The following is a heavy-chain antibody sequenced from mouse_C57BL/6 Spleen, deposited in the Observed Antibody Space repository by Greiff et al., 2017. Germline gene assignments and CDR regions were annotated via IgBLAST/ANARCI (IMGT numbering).Heavy chain of an antibody. CDR3: ARAPTGFDY. D-gene: IGHD2-10*01. CDR1: GFTFSSYA. V-gene: IGHV5-4*03. CDR2: ISDGGSYT. Sequence: DVMLVESGGGLVKPGGSLKLSCAASGFTFSSYAMSWVRQTPEKRLEWVATISDGGSYTYYPDNVKGRVTISRDNANNNLYLQMSHLKSEDTAMYYCARAPTGFDYWGQGTTLTVSS. J-gene: IGHJ2*01.